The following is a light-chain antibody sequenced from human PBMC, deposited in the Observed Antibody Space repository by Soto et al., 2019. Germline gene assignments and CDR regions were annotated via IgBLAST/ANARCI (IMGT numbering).Light chain of an antibody. CDR2: VNNDGSH. V-gene: IGLV4-69*01. J-gene: IGLJ2*01. CDR1: SGHSNYA. CDR3: QTWGTGNVV. Sequence: QPVLTQSPSASASLGASVKLTCTLSSGHSNYAIAWHQQQPEKGPRYLMKVNNDGSHSKGDGIPDRFSGSSSGAERYLTISSLQSEDEADYYCQTWGTGNVVFGGGTKVTVL.